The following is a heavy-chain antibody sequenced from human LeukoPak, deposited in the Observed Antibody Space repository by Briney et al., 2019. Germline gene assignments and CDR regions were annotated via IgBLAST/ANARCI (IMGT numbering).Heavy chain of an antibody. CDR3: ARIRGDY. J-gene: IGHJ4*02. Sequence: SAGSMRLSCAASGFTVSSNYMSWVRQAPGKGLEGVSVIYSGGSTYYADSVKGRFTISRDNSKNTLYFQISSLRAEDTAVYYCARIRGDYWGQGTLVTVSS. CDR2: IYSGGST. D-gene: IGHD3-10*01. CDR1: GFTVSSNY. V-gene: IGHV3-53*01.